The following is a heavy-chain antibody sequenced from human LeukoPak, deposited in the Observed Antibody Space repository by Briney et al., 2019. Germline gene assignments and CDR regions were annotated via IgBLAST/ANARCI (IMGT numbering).Heavy chain of an antibody. J-gene: IGHJ4*02. CDR1: GFTFSSYW. D-gene: IGHD3-10*01. CDR3: ARANGSGSYPN. CDR2: INSDGSST. V-gene: IGHV3-74*01. Sequence: GGSLRLSCAASGFTFSSYWMHWVRQAPGKGLVWVSRINSDGSSTSYADSVKGRFTISRDNAKNTLYLQMNSLRAEDTAVYYCARANGSGSYPNWGQGTLVTVSS.